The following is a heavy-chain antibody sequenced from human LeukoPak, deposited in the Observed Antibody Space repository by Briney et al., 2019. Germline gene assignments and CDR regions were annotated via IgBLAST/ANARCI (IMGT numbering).Heavy chain of an antibody. V-gene: IGHV3-7*01. Sequence: GGSLRLSCAASGFTFSSYSMNWVRQAPGKGLGWVASIKQDGSERYYVDSVKGRFTISRDNAKNSLFLQLSSLRVEDTAVYYCARGSMHVYHLYTDYWGQGTLVTVSS. CDR3: ARGSMHVYHLYTDY. J-gene: IGHJ4*02. D-gene: IGHD3-16*01. CDR1: GFTFSSYS. CDR2: IKQDGSER.